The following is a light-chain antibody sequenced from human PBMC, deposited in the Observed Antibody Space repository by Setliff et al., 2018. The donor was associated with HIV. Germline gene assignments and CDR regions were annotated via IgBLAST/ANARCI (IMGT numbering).Light chain of an antibody. CDR1: SSDVGSYNL. CDR2: EVS. Sequence: QSALTQPASVSGSPGQSITISCTGTSSDVGSYNLVSWYQQHPGKAPKLMIYEVSKRPSGVSNRFSGSKSGSTASLTISGLQAEDEADYYCCSYAGSSTFVVFGGGTK. J-gene: IGLJ2*01. V-gene: IGLV2-23*02. CDR3: CSYAGSSTFVV.